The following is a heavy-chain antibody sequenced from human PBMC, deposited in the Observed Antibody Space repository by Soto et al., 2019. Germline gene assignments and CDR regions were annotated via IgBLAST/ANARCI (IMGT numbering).Heavy chain of an antibody. CDR3: ARENYYGSGSYFFDY. Sequence: QVQLVQSGAEVKKPGSSVKVSCKASGGTFSSYTISWVRQAPGQGLEWLGRIIPILGIANYAQKVQGRVTITADKSPSTAYMELSSLRSEDTAVYYCARENYYGSGSYFFDYWGQGTLVTVSS. J-gene: IGHJ4*02. V-gene: IGHV1-69*08. CDR1: GGTFSSYT. D-gene: IGHD3-10*01. CDR2: IIPILGIA.